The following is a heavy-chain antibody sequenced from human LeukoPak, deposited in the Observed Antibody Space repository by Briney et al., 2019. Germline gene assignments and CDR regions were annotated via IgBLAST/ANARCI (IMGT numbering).Heavy chain of an antibody. CDR2: MNPNSGIT. Sequence: ASVKVSCKASGYTFTNYDINWVRQATGQGLEWMGWMNPNSGITAYAQKFQGRVTITRNTSISTAYMELSSLRSEDTAVYYCARGTYVQYYDDTSGYPFDYWGQGTLVSVSS. CDR1: GYTFTNYD. V-gene: IGHV1-8*03. CDR3: ARGTYVQYYDDTSGYPFDY. J-gene: IGHJ4*02. D-gene: IGHD3-22*01.